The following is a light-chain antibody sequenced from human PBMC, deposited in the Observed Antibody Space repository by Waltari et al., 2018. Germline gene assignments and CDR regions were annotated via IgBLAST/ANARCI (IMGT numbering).Light chain of an antibody. CDR1: NNDVGAYNF. Sequence: QSALTQPRSVSGSPGQSVTISCTGSNNDVGAYNFVSWHQQHPGTAPRVILYEVDQRPSGVPHRFSGFKSGNTASLTISGLQPDDEADYYCSSHAGTYTWVFGGGTKLTVL. J-gene: IGLJ3*02. V-gene: IGLV2-11*01. CDR2: EVD. CDR3: SSHAGTYTWV.